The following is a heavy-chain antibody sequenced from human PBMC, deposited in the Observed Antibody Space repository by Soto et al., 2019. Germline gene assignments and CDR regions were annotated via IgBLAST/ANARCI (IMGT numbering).Heavy chain of an antibody. CDR2: IYPGDSDT. D-gene: IGHD6-19*01. J-gene: IGHJ6*02. CDR3: ARGSRDSSGWRRKDYYYYGMDV. Sequence: PGESLKISCKGSGYSFTSYWIGWVRQMPGKGLEWMGIIYPGDSDTRYSPSFQGQVTISADKSISTAYLQWSSLKASDTAMYYCARGSRDSSGWRRKDYYYYGMDVWGQGTTVTAP. V-gene: IGHV5-51*01. CDR1: GYSFTSYW.